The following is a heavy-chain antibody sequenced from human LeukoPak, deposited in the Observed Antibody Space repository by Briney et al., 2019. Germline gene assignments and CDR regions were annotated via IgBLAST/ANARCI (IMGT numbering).Heavy chain of an antibody. CDR2: IDTSGNT. D-gene: IGHD2-21*02. Sequence: SETLSLTCTVSGGSISSYYWSWIRQPAGKGLEWIGRIDTSGNTNYKPSLKSRVTMSVDTSKNQFSLKLSSVTAADTAVYYCARRLYCGGDCYSYWFDPWGQGTLVTVSS. CDR1: GGSISSYY. CDR3: ARRLYCGGDCYSYWFDP. J-gene: IGHJ5*02. V-gene: IGHV4-4*07.